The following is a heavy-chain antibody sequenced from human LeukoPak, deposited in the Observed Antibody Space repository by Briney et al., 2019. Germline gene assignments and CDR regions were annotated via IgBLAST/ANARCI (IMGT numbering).Heavy chain of an antibody. CDR3: ARGRLGVAGSGY. J-gene: IGHJ4*02. CDR2: INHSGST. CDR1: GGSFSGYY. Sequence: SETLSLTCAVYGGSFSGYYWSWIRQPPGKGLEWIGEINHSGSTNYNPSLKSRVTISVDTSKNQFSLKLSSATAADTAVYYCARGRLGVAGSGYWGQGTLVTVSS. D-gene: IGHD6-19*01. V-gene: IGHV4-34*01.